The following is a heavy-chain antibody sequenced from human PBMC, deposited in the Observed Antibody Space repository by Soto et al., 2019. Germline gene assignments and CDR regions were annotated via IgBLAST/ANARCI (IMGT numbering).Heavy chain of an antibody. CDR3: AKDVVSYSYVEGN. J-gene: IGHJ4*02. CDR2: ISGSGGST. Sequence: GGSLRLSCAASGFTFSRYAMSWVRQAPGKGLEWVSAISGSGGSTYYADSVKGRFTISRDNSKNTLYLQMNSLRAEDTAVYYCAKDVVSYSYVEGNWGQGTLVTVSS. D-gene: IGHD5-18*01. CDR1: GFTFSRYA. V-gene: IGHV3-23*01.